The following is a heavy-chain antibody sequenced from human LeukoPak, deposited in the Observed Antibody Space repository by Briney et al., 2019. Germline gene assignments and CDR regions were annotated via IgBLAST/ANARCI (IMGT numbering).Heavy chain of an antibody. V-gene: IGHV4-59*01. J-gene: IGHJ3*02. D-gene: IGHD2-2*01. CDR1: GGSFGGYY. CDR2: IYYSGST. CDR3: AREGRGYCSSTSCYGAFDI. Sequence: PSETLSLTCAVYGGSFGGYYWSWIRQPPGKGLEWIGYIYYSGSTNYNPSLKSRVTISVDTSENQFSLKLSSVAAADTAVYYCAREGRGYCSSTSCYGAFDIWGQGTMVTVSS.